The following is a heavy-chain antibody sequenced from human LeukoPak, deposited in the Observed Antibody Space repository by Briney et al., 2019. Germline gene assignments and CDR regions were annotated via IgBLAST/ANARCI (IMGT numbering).Heavy chain of an antibody. D-gene: IGHD2-2*01. J-gene: IGHJ6*02. CDR1: GFTFSSYS. Sequence: GGSLRLSCAASGFTFSSYSINWVRQAPGKGLEWVSSISSNSAYIFYADSVKGRFTISRDNAKNSLSLQMNSLRAEDTAVYYCASNYCSRRNSHTTYFYYNAMDVWGQGTTVTVSS. V-gene: IGHV3-21*01. CDR2: ISSNSAYI. CDR3: ASNYCSRRNSHTTYFYYNAMDV.